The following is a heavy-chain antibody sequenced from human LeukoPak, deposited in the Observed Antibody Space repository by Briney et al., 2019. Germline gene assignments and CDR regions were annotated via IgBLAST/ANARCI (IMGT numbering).Heavy chain of an antibody. J-gene: IGHJ4*02. CDR3: AREVRRHGSGSPIDY. CDR2: IYSGGST. V-gene: IGHV3-53*01. D-gene: IGHD3-10*01. CDR1: GFTFSSYA. Sequence: GGSLRLSCAASGFTFSSYAMSWVRQAPGKGLEWVSVIYSGGSTYYADSVKGRFTISRDNSKNTLYLQMNSLRAEDTAVYYCAREVRRHGSGSPIDYWGQGTLVTVSS.